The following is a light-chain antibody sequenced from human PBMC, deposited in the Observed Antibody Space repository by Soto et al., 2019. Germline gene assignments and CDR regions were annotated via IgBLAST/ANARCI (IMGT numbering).Light chain of an antibody. CDR1: QSVTNNY. CDR2: GVS. V-gene: IGKV3-20*01. CDR3: QQDSTLPHT. J-gene: IGKJ2*01. Sequence: ESVLTQSPGTLSLSPGERATLSCRATQSVTNNYFAWYQQKPGQSPRLLIYGVSSRAADIPHRFSGSGSGTDFTLTISRLEPEDFVVYYCQQDSTLPHTFGQGTKLEVK.